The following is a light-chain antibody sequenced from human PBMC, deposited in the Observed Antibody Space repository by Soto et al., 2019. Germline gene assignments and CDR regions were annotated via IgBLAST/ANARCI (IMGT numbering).Light chain of an antibody. V-gene: IGLV2-14*01. J-gene: IGLJ2*01. CDR3: SSYTSNNTYVV. CDR1: SSDVGGYNY. Sequence: QSALTQPASVSGSPGQSITISCTGTSSDVGGYNYVSWYQQHPDKAPKVMIYEVSNRPSGVSNRFSGSESGNTASLTISGLQAEDEADYYCSSYTSNNTYVVFGGGTKLTVL. CDR2: EVS.